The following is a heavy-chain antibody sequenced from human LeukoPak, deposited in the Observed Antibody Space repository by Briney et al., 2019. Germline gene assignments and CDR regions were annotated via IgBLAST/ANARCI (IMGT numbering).Heavy chain of an antibody. CDR1: GYTFTGYY. V-gene: IGHV1-2*04. CDR3: ARGRVVVIAADPPGEH. CDR2: INPNSGGT. Sequence: GASVKVSCKASGYTFTGYYMHWVRQAPGQGLEWMGWINPNSGGTNYAQKFQGWVTMTRDTSISTAYMELSRLRFDDTAVYYCARGRVVVIAADPPGEHWGQGTLVTVSS. J-gene: IGHJ4*02. D-gene: IGHD2-15*01.